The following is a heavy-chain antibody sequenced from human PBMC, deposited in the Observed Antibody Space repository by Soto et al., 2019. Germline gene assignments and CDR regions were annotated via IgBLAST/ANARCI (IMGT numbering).Heavy chain of an antibody. CDR3: ARHGVYYLVDY. D-gene: IGHD3-22*01. CDR1: GFTFSSYS. J-gene: IGHJ4*02. Sequence: GGSLRLSCAASGFTFSSYSMNWVRQAPGKGLEWVSSISSSSSYIYYADSVKGRLTISRDNAKNSLYLQMNSLRAEDTAVYYCARHGVYYLVDYWGQGTLVTVSS. V-gene: IGHV3-21*01. CDR2: ISSSSSYI.